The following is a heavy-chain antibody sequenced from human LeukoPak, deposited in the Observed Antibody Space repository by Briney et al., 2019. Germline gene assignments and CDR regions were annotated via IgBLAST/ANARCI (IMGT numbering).Heavy chain of an antibody. D-gene: IGHD6-13*01. Sequence: SETLSLTCTVSGGSISSYYWSWIRQPAGKGLEWIGRIYTSGSTNYNPSLKSRVTMSVDTSKNQFSLKLSSVTAADTAVYYCVRSGIAADYFDYWGQGTLVTVSS. CDR3: VRSGIAADYFDY. V-gene: IGHV4-4*07. CDR2: IYTSGST. CDR1: GGSISSYY. J-gene: IGHJ4*02.